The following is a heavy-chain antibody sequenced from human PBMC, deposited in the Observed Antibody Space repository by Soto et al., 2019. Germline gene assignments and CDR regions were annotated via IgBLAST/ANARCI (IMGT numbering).Heavy chain of an antibody. V-gene: IGHV3-23*01. J-gene: IGHJ6*03. CDR1: GFTSNNYA. CDR2: ISGRSGNT. D-gene: IGHD3-16*01. CDR3: AKIYLGCTSRYYYYIYV. Sequence: PGGSLRHSCAGSGFTSNNYAIIWVRQAPGKGLEWVSTISGRSGNTYYAASVKGRFTISRDNSKNTLYLQMNSLRAEDTAVYYCAKIYLGCTSRYYYYIYVRAQRTTVPVSS.